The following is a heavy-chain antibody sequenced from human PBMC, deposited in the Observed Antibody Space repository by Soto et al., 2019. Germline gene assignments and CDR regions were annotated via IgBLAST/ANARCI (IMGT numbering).Heavy chain of an antibody. CDR3: AKGGYGYCSSTSCYEYYYYYYYMDV. J-gene: IGHJ6*03. Sequence: GGSLRLSCAASGFTFSSYAMSWVRQAPGKGLGWVSAISGSGGSTYYADSLKGRFTISRDNSKKKLYLQMNSLRAEDMAVDYCAKGGYGYCSSTSCYEYYYYYYYMDVWGKGTTVTVSS. CDR2: ISGSGGST. V-gene: IGHV3-23*01. CDR1: GFTFSSYA. D-gene: IGHD2-2*03.